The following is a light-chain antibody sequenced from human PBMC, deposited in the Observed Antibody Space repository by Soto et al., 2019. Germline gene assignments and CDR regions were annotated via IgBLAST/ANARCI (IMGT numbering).Light chain of an antibody. CDR2: EGI. CDR1: SSDVGSYNP. V-gene: IGLV2-23*01. CDR3: CSFASSSTYV. Sequence: QLVLTQPASVSGSPGQSITISCTGTSSDVGSYNPVSWYQQRPGKAPELMIYEGIKRPSGVSNRFSGSKSGNTASLTISGLQAEDEADYYCCSFASSSTYVFGSGTKLTVL. J-gene: IGLJ1*01.